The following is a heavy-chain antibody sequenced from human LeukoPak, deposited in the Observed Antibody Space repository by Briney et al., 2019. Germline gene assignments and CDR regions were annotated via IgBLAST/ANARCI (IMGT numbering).Heavy chain of an antibody. CDR3: ARGRPPPWRGYSGWDAAPLTIAHFDY. D-gene: IGHD5-12*01. CDR1: GGSISSSSYY. J-gene: IGHJ4*02. V-gene: IGHV4-39*01. Sequence: SETLSLTCTVSGGSISSSSYYWGWIRQPPGKGLEWIGSIYYSGSTYYNPSLKSRVTISVDTSKNQFSLKLSSVTAADTAVYYCARGRPPPWRGYSGWDAAPLTIAHFDYWGQGTLVTVSS. CDR2: IYYSGST.